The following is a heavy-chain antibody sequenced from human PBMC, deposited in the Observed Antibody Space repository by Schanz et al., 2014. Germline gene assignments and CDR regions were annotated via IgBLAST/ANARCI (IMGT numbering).Heavy chain of an antibody. CDR2: IGFDGSDK. V-gene: IGHV3-30*02. D-gene: IGHD3-10*01. CDR1: GFTFSSYG. J-gene: IGHJ5*02. Sequence: QVQLVESGGGVVQPGGSLRLSCAASGFTFSSYGMHWVRQAPGKGLEWVTFIGFDGSDKYYADSVKGRFSVSRDNSKNPLYLQMNSLRADDTAVYYCAKDQLANYRGSGYNWFDPWGQGTLVTVSS. CDR3: AKDQLANYRGSGYNWFDP.